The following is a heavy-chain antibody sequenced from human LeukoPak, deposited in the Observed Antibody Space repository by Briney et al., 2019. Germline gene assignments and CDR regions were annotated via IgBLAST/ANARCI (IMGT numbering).Heavy chain of an antibody. Sequence: PGGSLRLSCAASGFTFSLAWMSWVRPAPGKGLEWVGRIKSKTDGGTTDYAAPVKGRFTISRDDSKNTLYLQMNSLKTEDTAVYYCTTDLAYFDTSGYPHWGQGTLVTVSS. J-gene: IGHJ4*02. CDR2: IKSKTDGGTT. D-gene: IGHD3-22*01. CDR1: GFTFSLAW. CDR3: TTDLAYFDTSGYPH. V-gene: IGHV3-15*01.